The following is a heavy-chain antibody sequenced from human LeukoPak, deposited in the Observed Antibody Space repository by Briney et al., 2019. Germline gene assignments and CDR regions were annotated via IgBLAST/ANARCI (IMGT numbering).Heavy chain of an antibody. CDR1: GGSIRIYH. CDR3: ARHEGYSSSWSFDY. V-gene: IGHV4-59*08. CDR2: IYYSGST. D-gene: IGHD6-13*01. J-gene: IGHJ4*02. Sequence: SSETVSLMCSVSGGSIRIYHWRGIPEPPGGGVEWFGYIYYSGSTNYNPSLKSRVTISVDTSKNQFSLKLSSVTAADTAVYYCARHEGYSSSWSFDYWGQGTLVTVSS.